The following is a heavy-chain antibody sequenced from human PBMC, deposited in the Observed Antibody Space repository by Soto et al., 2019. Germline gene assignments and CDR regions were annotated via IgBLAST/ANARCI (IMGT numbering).Heavy chain of an antibody. CDR1: GYTFTGYY. D-gene: IGHD3-22*01. V-gene: IGHV1-2*04. CDR2: INPNSGGA. CDR3: ARDYDSSGYCDY. J-gene: IGHJ4*02. Sequence: ASVKVSCNASGYTFTGYYMHWVRQAPGQGLEWMGWINPNSGGANYAQKFQGWVTMTRDTSISTAYMELSRVRSDDTAVYYCARDYDSSGYCDYWGQGTLVTVSS.